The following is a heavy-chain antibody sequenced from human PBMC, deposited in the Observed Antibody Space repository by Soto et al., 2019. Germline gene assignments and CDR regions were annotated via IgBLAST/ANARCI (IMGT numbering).Heavy chain of an antibody. CDR2: ISWNSGSI. J-gene: IGHJ2*01. Sequence: EVQLVESGGGLVQPGRSLRLSCAASGFTFDDYAMHWVRQAPGKGLEWVSGISWNSGSIGYADSVKGRFTISRDNAKNSLYLQMNSLRAEDTALYYCATGQATVTHYWYFDLWGRGTLVTVSS. CDR3: ATGQATVTHYWYFDL. V-gene: IGHV3-9*01. CDR1: GFTFDDYA. D-gene: IGHD4-17*01.